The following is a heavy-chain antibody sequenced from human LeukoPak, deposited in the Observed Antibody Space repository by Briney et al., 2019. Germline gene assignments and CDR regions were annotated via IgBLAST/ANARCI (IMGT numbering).Heavy chain of an antibody. Sequence: PGGSLRLSCAASGFTFSNYAMSWVRQAPGKGLEWVSVIVGSGDSTYYADSVKGRFTISRDNSKNTLYLQMNSLSAEDTAVYYCAKGRGSANSGSNYWGQGTQVTVSS. J-gene: IGHJ4*02. CDR2: IVGSGDST. V-gene: IGHV3-23*01. D-gene: IGHD1-26*01. CDR3: AKGRGSANSGSNY. CDR1: GFTFSNYA.